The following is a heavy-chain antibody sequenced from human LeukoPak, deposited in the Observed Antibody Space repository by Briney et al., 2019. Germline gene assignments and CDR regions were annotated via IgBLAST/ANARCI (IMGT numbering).Heavy chain of an antibody. V-gene: IGHV1-8*01. CDR2: MNPNSGNT. D-gene: IGHD2-2*01. Sequence: RASVKVSCKASGYTFTSYDINWVRQATGQGLEWMGWMNPNSGNTGYAQKFQGRVTMTRNTSISTAYMELSSLRSEDTAVYYCARKGPDGIVVVPAAYTFDYWGQGTLVTVSS. CDR1: GYTFTSYD. CDR3: ARKGPDGIVVVPAAYTFDY. J-gene: IGHJ4*02.